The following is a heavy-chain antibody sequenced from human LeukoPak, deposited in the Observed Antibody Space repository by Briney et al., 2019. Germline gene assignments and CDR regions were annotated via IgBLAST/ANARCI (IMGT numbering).Heavy chain of an antibody. V-gene: IGHV3-23*01. D-gene: IGHD1-7*01. CDR3: AKDRFSWNYDSFDY. Sequence: GGSLRLSCAVSGFTFSNFVMNWVRQAPGKGLEWVAGINDSGGRTHYADSVKGRFTISRANSNNTLYLHMNNLRAEDTAVYYCAKDRFSWNYDSFDYWGQGTLVTVSS. J-gene: IGHJ4*02. CDR1: GFTFSNFV. CDR2: INDSGGRT.